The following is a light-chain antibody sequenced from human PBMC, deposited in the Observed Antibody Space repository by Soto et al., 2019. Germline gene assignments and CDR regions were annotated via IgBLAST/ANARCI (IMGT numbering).Light chain of an antibody. CDR3: QQYNSWPRT. Sequence: EIVMTQSPATLSVSPGERATISCRASQSITSNLAWYQQKPGQAPRLLIYAASTRATGIPARFSGSGSGTEFTLTISSLQSEDFAVYYCQQYNSWPRTFGQGTKVEIK. CDR2: AAS. V-gene: IGKV3-15*01. J-gene: IGKJ1*01. CDR1: QSITSN.